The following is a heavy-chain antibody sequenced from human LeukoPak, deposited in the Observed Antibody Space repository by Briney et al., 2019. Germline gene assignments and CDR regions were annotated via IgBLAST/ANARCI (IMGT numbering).Heavy chain of an antibody. Sequence: GGSLRLSCAASGFTFSDYYMSWIRQAPGKGLEWVSYISSSGSTIYYADSVKGRFTISRDNAKNSLYLQMNSQRAEDTAVYYCAFLLQYYDFWSGYGMDVWGQGTTVTVSS. CDR1: GFTFSDYY. CDR3: AFLLQYYDFWSGYGMDV. J-gene: IGHJ6*02. CDR2: ISSSGSTI. V-gene: IGHV3-11*01. D-gene: IGHD3-3*01.